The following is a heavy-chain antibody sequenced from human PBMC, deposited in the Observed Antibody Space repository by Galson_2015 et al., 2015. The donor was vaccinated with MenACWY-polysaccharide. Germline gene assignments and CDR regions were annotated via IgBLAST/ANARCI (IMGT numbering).Heavy chain of an antibody. CDR1: GFSLSNARMG. CDR3: ARMLVVVPAAIVWFDP. Sequence: PALVKPTQTLTLTCTVSGFSLSNARMGVSWIRQPPGKALEWLAHIFSNDEKSYSTSLKSRLTISKDTSKSQVVLTMTNMDPVDTATYYCARMLVVVPAAIVWFDPWGQGTLVTVSS. V-gene: IGHV2-26*01. D-gene: IGHD2-2*02. J-gene: IGHJ5*02. CDR2: IFSNDEK.